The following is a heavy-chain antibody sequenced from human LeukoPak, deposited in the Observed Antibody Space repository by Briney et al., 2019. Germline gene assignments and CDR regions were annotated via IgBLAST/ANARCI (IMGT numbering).Heavy chain of an antibody. CDR2: IGASGGST. J-gene: IGHJ4*02. V-gene: IGHV3-23*01. CDR1: GFTFSSYA. D-gene: IGHD3-9*01. CDR3: VKAEGYDILTGLDY. Sequence: GGSLRLSCAASGFTFSSYAMSWVRQAPGKGLEWVSGIGASGGSTYYADSVKGRFTISRDNSKNTLYLQMNSLRTEDTAVYYCVKAEGYDILTGLDYWGQGTLVTVSS.